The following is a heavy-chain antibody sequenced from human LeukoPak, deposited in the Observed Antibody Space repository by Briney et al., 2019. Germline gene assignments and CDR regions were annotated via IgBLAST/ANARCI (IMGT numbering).Heavy chain of an antibody. Sequence: ASVKVSCKVSGYTLTELSMHWVRQAPGKGLEWMGGFDPEDGETIYAQKFQGRVTMTEDTSTDTAYMELSSLRSEDTAVYYCARSSEGTDAFDIWGQVPMVTVSS. CDR3: ARSSEGTDAFDI. D-gene: IGHD6-6*01. J-gene: IGHJ3*02. V-gene: IGHV1-24*01. CDR2: FDPEDGET. CDR1: GYTLTELS.